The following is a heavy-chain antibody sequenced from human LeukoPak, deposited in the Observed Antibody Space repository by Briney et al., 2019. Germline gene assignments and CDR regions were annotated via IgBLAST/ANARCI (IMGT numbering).Heavy chain of an antibody. D-gene: IGHD1-1*01. CDR3: ARGVGLTQGGTFDY. CDR2: IYHSGST. CDR1: GYSISSGYY. J-gene: IGHJ4*02. Sequence: PSETLSLTCTVSGYSISSGYYWGWIRRPPGKGLEWIGSIYHSGSTYYNPSLKSRVTISVDTSKNHFSLKLSSVTAADTAVYYCARGVGLTQGGTFDYWGQGTLVTVSS. V-gene: IGHV4-38-2*02.